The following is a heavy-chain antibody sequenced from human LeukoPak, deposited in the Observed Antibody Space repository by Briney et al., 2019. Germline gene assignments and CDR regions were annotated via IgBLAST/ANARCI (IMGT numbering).Heavy chain of an antibody. D-gene: IGHD6-6*01. CDR1: GYTLTELS. CDR3: ARTEYSSNSSKDHDY. CDR2: FDPEDGET. V-gene: IGHV1-24*01. J-gene: IGHJ4*02. Sequence: ASVKVSCKVSGYTLTELSMHWVRQAPGKGLEWMGGFDPEDGETIYAQKFQGRVTMTEDTSTDTAYMELSSLRSEDTAVYYCARTEYSSNSSKDHDYWGQGTLVTVSS.